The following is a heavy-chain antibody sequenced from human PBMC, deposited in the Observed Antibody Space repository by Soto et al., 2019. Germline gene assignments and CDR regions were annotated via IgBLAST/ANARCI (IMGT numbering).Heavy chain of an antibody. Sequence: QVQVVQSGAEVKKPGSSVKVSCKVSGGIFTNNAISWVRQAPGQGLEWLGGVIPLFDTAYYAQIFRGRLRISADGATTTAYMELSGLTSADTAVYYCARGGSGYTWFNEFWGQGTLVTVSS. CDR1: GGIFTNNA. CDR3: ARGGSGYTWFNEF. J-gene: IGHJ4*02. V-gene: IGHV1-69*01. CDR2: VIPLFDTA. D-gene: IGHD3-22*01.